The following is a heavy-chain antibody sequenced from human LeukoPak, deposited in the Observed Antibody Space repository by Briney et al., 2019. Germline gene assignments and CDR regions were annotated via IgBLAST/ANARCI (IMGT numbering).Heavy chain of an antibody. CDR2: IYHSGST. Sequence: SETLSLTCTVSGGSISSYYWSWIRQPPGKGLEWIGEIYHSGSTNYNPSLKSRVTISVGKSKNQFSLKLSSVTAADTAVYYCATNPIAVAGYWGQGTLVTVSS. V-gene: IGHV4-59*12. J-gene: IGHJ4*02. D-gene: IGHD6-19*01. CDR1: GGSISSYY. CDR3: ATNPIAVAGY.